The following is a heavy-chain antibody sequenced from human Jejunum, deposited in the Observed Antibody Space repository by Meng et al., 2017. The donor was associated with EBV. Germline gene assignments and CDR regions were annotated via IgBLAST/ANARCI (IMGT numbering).Heavy chain of an antibody. CDR2: TYSSANT. D-gene: IGHD2-8*02. Sequence: QVALEEAGPGLVKPSEPLSLTCNVSGASMNDRNYLWAWIRQPPGKGLEWIGNTYSSANTYYNPSLKSRVAISVDTSKNQFSLKLISVTAADTAVYFCARHDCPGAVCLGPFDSWGQGILVTVSS. CDR1: GASMNDRNYL. J-gene: IGHJ4*02. V-gene: IGHV4-39*01. CDR3: ARHDCPGAVCLGPFDS.